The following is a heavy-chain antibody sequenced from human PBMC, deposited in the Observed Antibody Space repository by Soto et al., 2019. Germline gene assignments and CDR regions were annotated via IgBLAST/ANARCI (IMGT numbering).Heavy chain of an antibody. CDR1: GYTFTSYD. J-gene: IGHJ6*03. Sequence: ASVKVPCKASGYTFTSYDINWVRQATGQGLEWMGWMNPNSGNTGYAQKFQGRVTMTRNTSISTAYMELSSLRSEDTAVYYCARSERRGYSYGYYYYYMDVWGKGTTVTVSS. CDR3: ARSERRGYSYGYYYYYMDV. V-gene: IGHV1-8*01. CDR2: MNPNSGNT. D-gene: IGHD5-18*01.